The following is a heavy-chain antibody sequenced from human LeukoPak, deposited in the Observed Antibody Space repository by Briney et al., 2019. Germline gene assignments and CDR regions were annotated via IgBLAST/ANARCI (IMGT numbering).Heavy chain of an antibody. Sequence: GASVKVSCKASGYTFTGYYIHWVRQAPGQGLEWMGWMNPNSGGTNYAQKFQGRVTMTGDTSISTAYMELSRLRSDDTAVYYCARDPGIAAAYNWFDPWGQGTLVTVSS. CDR3: ARDPGIAAAYNWFDP. CDR2: MNPNSGGT. J-gene: IGHJ5*02. CDR1: GYTFTGYY. V-gene: IGHV1-2*02. D-gene: IGHD6-13*01.